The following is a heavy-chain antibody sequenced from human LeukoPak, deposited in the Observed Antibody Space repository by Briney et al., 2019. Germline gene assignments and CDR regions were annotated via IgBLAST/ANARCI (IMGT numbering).Heavy chain of an antibody. CDR2: ISGSGGST. CDR1: GFDFSNYG. J-gene: IGHJ5*02. V-gene: IGHV3-23*01. CDR3: AKAPYGDWRYNWFDP. D-gene: IGHD4-17*01. Sequence: GGSLRLSCAASGFDFSNYGMHWVRQAPGKGLEWVSAISGSGGSTYYADSVKGRFTISRDNSKNTLYLQMNSLRAEDTAVYYCAKAPYGDWRYNWFDPWGQGTLVTVSS.